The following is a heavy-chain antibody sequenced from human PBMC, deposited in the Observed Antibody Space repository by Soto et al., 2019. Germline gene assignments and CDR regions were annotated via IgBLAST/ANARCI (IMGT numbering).Heavy chain of an antibody. D-gene: IGHD6-19*01. V-gene: IGHV3-7*04. CDR1: GFTFSSYW. CDR3: ARVAYGNGWIFDY. CDR2: IKQDGSDK. Sequence: GGSLRLSCAASGFTFSSYWMSWVRQAPGKGLEWVANIKQDGSDKYYVDSVKGRFTLSRDNAKNSLQLQMNSLRAEDTAIYFCARVAYGNGWIFDYWGRGTLVTVSS. J-gene: IGHJ4*01.